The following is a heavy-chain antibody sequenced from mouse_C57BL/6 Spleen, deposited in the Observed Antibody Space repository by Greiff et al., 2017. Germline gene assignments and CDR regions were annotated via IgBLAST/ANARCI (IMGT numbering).Heavy chain of an antibody. Sequence: VQVQQSGAELVKPGASVKLSCTASGFNIKDYCMHWVKQRPEQGLEWIGKIDPEDGDTKYAQKFQGKATITADTSSNTAYVQLSSLTSEDTAVYYCASYYGSMHFACGGQGTLVTVSA. CDR1: GFNIKDYC. CDR3: ASYYGSMHFAC. CDR2: IDPEDGDT. D-gene: IGHD1-1*01. V-gene: IGHV14-2*01. J-gene: IGHJ3*01.